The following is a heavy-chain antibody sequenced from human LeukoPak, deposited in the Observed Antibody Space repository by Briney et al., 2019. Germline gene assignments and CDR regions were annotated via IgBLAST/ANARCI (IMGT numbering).Heavy chain of an antibody. CDR2: IYYSGST. D-gene: IGHD4-17*01. CDR3: ARGTLDYGDYALDY. J-gene: IGHJ4*02. V-gene: IGHV4-59*12. CDR1: GGSISSYY. Sequence: PSETLSLTCTVSGGSISSYYWSWIRQPPGKGLEWIGYIYYSGSTNYNPSLKSRVTISVDKSKNQFSLKLSSVTAADTAVYYCARGTLDYGDYALDYWGQGTLVTVSS.